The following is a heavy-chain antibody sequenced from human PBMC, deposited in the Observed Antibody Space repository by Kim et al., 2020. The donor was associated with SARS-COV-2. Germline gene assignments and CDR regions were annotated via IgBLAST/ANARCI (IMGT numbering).Heavy chain of an antibody. Sequence: RFTISRDTAKNSLYLQMNSLRAEDTAVYYCAIASPTFIVVVPAAMVSFDYWGQGTLVTVSS. CDR3: AIASPTFIVVVPAAMVSFDY. D-gene: IGHD2-2*01. J-gene: IGHJ4*02. V-gene: IGHV3-11*04.